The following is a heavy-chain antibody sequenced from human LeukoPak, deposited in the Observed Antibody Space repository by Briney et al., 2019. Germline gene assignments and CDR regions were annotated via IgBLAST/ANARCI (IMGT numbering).Heavy chain of an antibody. V-gene: IGHV3-30-3*01. D-gene: IGHD7-27*01. CDR1: GFTFSSYA. CDR3: ASPPGRPNGD. CDR2: ISYDGSNK. Sequence: GGSLRLSCAASGFTFSSYAMHWVRQAPGKGLEWVAVISYDGSNKYYADSVKGRFTISRDNSKNTLSLQMNSLRVEDTAMYYCASPPGRPNGDWGQGALVTVSS. J-gene: IGHJ4*02.